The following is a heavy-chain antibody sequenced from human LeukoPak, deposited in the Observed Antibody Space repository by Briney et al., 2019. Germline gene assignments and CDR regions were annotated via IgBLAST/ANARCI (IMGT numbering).Heavy chain of an antibody. J-gene: IGHJ3*02. CDR2: ISSSSSYI. CDR3: ARERGGSPGAFDI. D-gene: IGHD2-15*01. CDR1: GFTFSSYS. V-gene: IGHV3-21*01. Sequence: GGSLRLSCAASGFTFSSYSMNWVRQAPGKGLEWVSSISSSSSYIYYADSVKGRFTISRDNAKNSLYLQMNSLRAEDTAVYYCARERGGSPGAFDIWGQGTMVTVSS.